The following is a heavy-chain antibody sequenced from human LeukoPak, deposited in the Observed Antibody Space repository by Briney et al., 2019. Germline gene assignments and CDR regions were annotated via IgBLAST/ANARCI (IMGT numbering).Heavy chain of an antibody. CDR3: ARGVSYMDV. V-gene: IGHV3-48*01. CDR2: ISSSSSTI. J-gene: IGHJ6*03. Sequence: GGSLRLSCAASGFTFSSYSMNWVRQAPGKGLEWVSSISSSSSTIYYADSVKGRFTISRDNAKKSLYLQMNSLRAEDTAVYYCARGVSYMDVWGKGPTVTVSS. D-gene: IGHD3-16*02. CDR1: GFTFSSYS.